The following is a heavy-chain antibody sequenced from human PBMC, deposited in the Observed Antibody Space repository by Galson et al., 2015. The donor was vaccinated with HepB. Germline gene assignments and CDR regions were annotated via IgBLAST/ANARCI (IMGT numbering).Heavy chain of an antibody. CDR3: ARAPRGVRWAGNFDY. D-gene: IGHD4-23*01. J-gene: IGHJ4*02. V-gene: IGHV3-43*01. CDR1: GFTFDDYT. CDR2: ISWDGGST. Sequence: SLRLSCAASGFTFDDYTMHWVRQAPGKGLEWVSLISWDGGSTYYADSVKGRFTISRDNSRNTLYLQMNSLRAEDTAVYYCARAPRGVRWAGNFDYWGQGTLVTVSS.